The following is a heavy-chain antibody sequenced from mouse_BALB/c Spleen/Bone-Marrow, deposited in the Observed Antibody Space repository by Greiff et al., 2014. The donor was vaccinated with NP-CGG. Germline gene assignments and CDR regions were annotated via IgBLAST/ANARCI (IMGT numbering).Heavy chain of an antibody. CDR2: IFPGDSTT. CDR1: GNTFTSYD. Sequence: VHVKQSGVELVKPGASVKLSCKASGNTFTSYDINWVRQRPEQGLEWIGWIFPGDSTTKYNEKFKGKATLSTDKSSSTVHMQLSRLTSEDSAVYFCVRSRLRDWYFDVWGAGTTVTISS. J-gene: IGHJ1*01. V-gene: IGHV1S56*01. CDR3: VRSRLRDWYFDV. D-gene: IGHD1-2*01.